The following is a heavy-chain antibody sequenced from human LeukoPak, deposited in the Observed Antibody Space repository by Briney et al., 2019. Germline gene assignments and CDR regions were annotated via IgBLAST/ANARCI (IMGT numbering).Heavy chain of an antibody. CDR3: ARGFEDFDY. Sequence: PGGSLRLSCAVSGFTFNNYGMNWVRQAPGKGLEWVSGFGVGGDDTHYADSVRGRFSISRDNSRTTMYLQMSSLRADDTALYFCARGFEDFDYWGQGTLVTVSS. V-gene: IGHV3-23*01. CDR1: GFTFNNYG. CDR2: FGVGGDDT. D-gene: IGHD3-10*01. J-gene: IGHJ4*02.